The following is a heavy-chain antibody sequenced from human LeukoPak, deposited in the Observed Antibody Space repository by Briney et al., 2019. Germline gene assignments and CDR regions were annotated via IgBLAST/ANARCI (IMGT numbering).Heavy chain of an antibody. CDR1: GYTFTGYY. D-gene: IGHD2-2*01. J-gene: IGHJ4*02. CDR3: AREDVVVPAAH. V-gene: IGHV1-2*02. CDR2: INPNSGGT. Sequence: ASVKVSCKASGYTFTGYYMYWVRQAPGQGLEWMGWINPNSGGTNYVQKFQGRVTMTRDTSVSTAYMELSRLTSDDTAVYYCAREDVVVPAAHWGQGTLVTVSS.